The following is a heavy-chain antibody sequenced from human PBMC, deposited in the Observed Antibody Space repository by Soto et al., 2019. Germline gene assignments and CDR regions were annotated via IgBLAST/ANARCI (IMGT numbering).Heavy chain of an antibody. CDR3: ARVEPVYYYFDY. V-gene: IGHV4-59*01. CDR2: IYYSGST. D-gene: IGHD1-26*01. CDR1: GGSISSYY. Sequence: SETLSLTCTVSGGSISSYYWSWIRQPPGKGLEWIGYIYYSGSTNYNPSLKSRVTISVDTSKNQFSLKLSSVTAADTAVYYCARVEPVYYYFDYWGQGTLVTVSS. J-gene: IGHJ4*02.